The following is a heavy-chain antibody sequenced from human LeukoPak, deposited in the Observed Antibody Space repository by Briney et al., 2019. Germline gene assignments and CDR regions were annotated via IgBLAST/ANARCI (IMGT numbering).Heavy chain of an antibody. V-gene: IGHV3-66*01. J-gene: IGHJ4*02. CDR1: GFTVSSNY. Sequence: QPGGSLRLSCAASGFTVSSNYMSWVRRAPGKGLEWVSVIYSGGSTYYADSVKGRFTISRDNSKNTLYLQMNSLRAEDTAVYYCARIYGSGTYYFDYWGQGTLVTVSS. CDR3: ARIYGSGTYYFDY. CDR2: IYSGGST. D-gene: IGHD3-10*01.